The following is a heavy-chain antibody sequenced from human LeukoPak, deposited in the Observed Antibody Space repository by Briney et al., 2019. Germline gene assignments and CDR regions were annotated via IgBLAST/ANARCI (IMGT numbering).Heavy chain of an antibody. CDR1: GYKFTNYW. D-gene: IGHD2-2*01. CDR3: ALQPGYCSSASCSHFDF. Sequence: GESLKISCKGSGYKFTNYWIVWVRKMPGKGLEWMGIIYPDDSNTRYSPSFQGQVTISVDKSFSTAYLQWNSLKASDTAMYYCALQPGYCSSASCSHFDFWGQGTLVTVSS. CDR2: IYPDDSNT. J-gene: IGHJ4*02. V-gene: IGHV5-51*01.